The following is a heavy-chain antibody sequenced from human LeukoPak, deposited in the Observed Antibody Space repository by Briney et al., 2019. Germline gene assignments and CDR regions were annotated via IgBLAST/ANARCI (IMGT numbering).Heavy chain of an antibody. J-gene: IGHJ5*02. D-gene: IGHD3/OR15-3a*01. Sequence: GGSLRLSCAASGFTFSSYGMHWVRQAPGKGLEWISYISSNGGAIYYADSVKGRFTISRDNAKNSLFLQMNSLRAEDTAVYYCATTRGLWWFDPWGQGTLVTVSS. CDR3: ATTRGLWWFDP. CDR2: ISSNGGAI. V-gene: IGHV3-48*04. CDR1: GFTFSSYG.